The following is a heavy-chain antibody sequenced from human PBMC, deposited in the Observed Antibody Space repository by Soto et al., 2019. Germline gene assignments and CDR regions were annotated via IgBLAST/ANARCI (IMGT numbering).Heavy chain of an antibody. D-gene: IGHD3-22*01. CDR3: ATEGDGSGSYYYGMDV. Sequence: QVQLVQSGAVVKKPGSSVKVSCKASGGTFSSYAITWVRQAPGQGLEWMGGIIPIFGTANYAQKFQGRVTITADESTSTAYMELSSLRSEDTAVYYCATEGDGSGSYYYGMDVWGQGTTVTVSS. CDR2: IIPIFGTA. V-gene: IGHV1-69*12. J-gene: IGHJ6*02. CDR1: GGTFSSYA.